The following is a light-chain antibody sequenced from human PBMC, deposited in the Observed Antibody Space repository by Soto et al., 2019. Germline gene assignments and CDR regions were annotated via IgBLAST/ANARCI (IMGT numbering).Light chain of an antibody. CDR2: GAS. CDR3: QQYNNWPT. J-gene: IGKJ1*01. V-gene: IGKV3-15*01. CDR1: QSVSSN. Sequence: EIVMTQSPATLSVSPGERATLSCRASQSVSSNLAWYQQKPGQAPRLLLYGASTRATGIPARFSGSGSGTECTLTISSRQSEDFAVYYCQQYNNWPTFGQGTKVEIK.